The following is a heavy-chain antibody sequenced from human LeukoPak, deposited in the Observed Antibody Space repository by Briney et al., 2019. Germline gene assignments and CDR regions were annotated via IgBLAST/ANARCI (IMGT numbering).Heavy chain of an antibody. CDR2: ISSSGSTI. V-gene: IGHV3-48*01. Sequence: GGSLRLSCAASGFTFSSYNMNWVRQAPGKGLEWGSDISSSGSTIYFADSVKGRFTISRDNAKNSLYLQMNSLRAEDTAVYYCAREISSMVRGVIIINRIYGMDVWGQGTTVTVSS. CDR3: AREISSMVRGVIIINRIYGMDV. J-gene: IGHJ6*02. CDR1: GFTFSSYN. D-gene: IGHD3-10*01.